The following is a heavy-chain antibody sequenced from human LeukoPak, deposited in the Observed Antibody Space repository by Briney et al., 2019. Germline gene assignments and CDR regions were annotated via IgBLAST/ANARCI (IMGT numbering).Heavy chain of an antibody. CDR3: TRDVAGYFDY. Sequence: PGGSLRLSCTASGFTFGDYAMSWVRQAPGKGLEWVGFIRSKAYGGTTEYAASVKGRFTISRDDYKSIAYLQMNSLKTEDTAVYYCTRDVAGYFDYWGQGTLVTVSS. CDR1: GFTFGDYA. J-gene: IGHJ4*02. D-gene: IGHD6-19*01. CDR2: IRSKAYGGTT. V-gene: IGHV3-49*04.